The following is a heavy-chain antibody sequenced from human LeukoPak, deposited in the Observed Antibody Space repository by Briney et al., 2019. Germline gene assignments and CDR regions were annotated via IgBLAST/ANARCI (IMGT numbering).Heavy chain of an antibody. CDR3: ARRRLRYFDWALDY. J-gene: IGHJ4*02. CDR1: GGSISSSSYY. CDR2: INHSGST. D-gene: IGHD3-9*01. V-gene: IGHV4-39*07. Sequence: PSETLSLTCTVSGGSISSSSYYWGWIRQPPGKGLEWIGEINHSGSTNYNPSLKSRVTISVDTSKNQFSLKLSSVTAADTAVYYCARRRLRYFDWALDYWGQGTLVTVSS.